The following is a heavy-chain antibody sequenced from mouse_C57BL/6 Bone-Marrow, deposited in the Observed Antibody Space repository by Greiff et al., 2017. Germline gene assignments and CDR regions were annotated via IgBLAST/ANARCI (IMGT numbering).Heavy chain of an antibody. CDR3: ARGGTAQATLAY. CDR2: INPNNGGT. CDR1: GYTFTDYN. Sequence: VQLQQSGPELVKPGASVKIPCKASGYTFTDYNMDWVKQSHGKSLEWIGDINPNNGGTIYNQKFKGKATLTVDKSSSTAYMELRSLTSEDTAVYYCARGGTAQATLAYWGQGTLVTVSA. V-gene: IGHV1-18*01. D-gene: IGHD3-2*02. J-gene: IGHJ3*01.